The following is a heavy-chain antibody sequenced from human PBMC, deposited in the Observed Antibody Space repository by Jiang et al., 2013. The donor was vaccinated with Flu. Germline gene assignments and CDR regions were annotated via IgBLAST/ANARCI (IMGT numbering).Heavy chain of an antibody. Sequence: WVSAISGSGGSTYYADSVKGRFTISRDNSKNTLYLQMNSLRAEDTAVYYCARDRGQRWLQFLEGLDYWGQGTLVTVSS. D-gene: IGHD3-3*01. CDR3: ARDRGQRWLQFLEGLDY. J-gene: IGHJ4*02. V-gene: IGHV3-23*01. CDR2: ISGSGGST.